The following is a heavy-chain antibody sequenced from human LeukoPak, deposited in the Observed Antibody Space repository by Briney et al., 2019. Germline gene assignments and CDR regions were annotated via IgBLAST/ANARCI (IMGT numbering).Heavy chain of an antibody. Sequence: PGGSLRLSCAASGFTFSSYSMNWVRQAPGKGLEWVSSISSSSSYIYYADSVKGRFTISRDNAKNSLYLQMNGLRAEDTAVYYCARTKRAGYSHFDYWGQGTLVTVSS. CDR3: ARTKRAGYSHFDY. D-gene: IGHD3-9*01. CDR1: GFTFSSYS. V-gene: IGHV3-21*01. J-gene: IGHJ4*02. CDR2: ISSSSSYI.